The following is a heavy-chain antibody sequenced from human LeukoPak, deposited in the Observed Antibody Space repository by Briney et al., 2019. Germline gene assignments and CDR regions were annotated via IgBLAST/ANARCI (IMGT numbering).Heavy chain of an antibody. J-gene: IGHJ6*03. CDR2: INPNSGGT. CDR3: ARESHSSSSRYYYYMDV. CDR1: GYTFTGYY. D-gene: IGHD6-6*01. V-gene: IGHV1-2*02. Sequence: ASVELSCKASGYTFTGYYMHWVRQAPGQGLEWMGWINPNSGGTNYAQKFQGRVTMTRDTSISKAYMELSRLRSDDTAVYYCARESHSSSSRYYYYMDVWGKGTTVTVSS.